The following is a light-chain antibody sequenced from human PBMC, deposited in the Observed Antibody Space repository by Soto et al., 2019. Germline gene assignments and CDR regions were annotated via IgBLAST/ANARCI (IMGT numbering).Light chain of an antibody. V-gene: IGLV2-14*01. Sequence: QSALTQPASVSGSPGQSITISCTGTSSDVGGYNYVSWYQQHPGKAPKLMIYDVSNRPSGVSNRFSGSKSGNTASLTISGLQAEDEAAYYCSSYTSSSTLLDVFGTGTKLTVL. CDR3: SSYTSSSTLLDV. CDR1: SSDVGGYNY. CDR2: DVS. J-gene: IGLJ1*01.